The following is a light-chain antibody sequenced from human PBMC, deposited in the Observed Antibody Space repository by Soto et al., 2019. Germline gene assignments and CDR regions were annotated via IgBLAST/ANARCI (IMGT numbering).Light chain of an antibody. J-gene: IGKJ4*01. CDR1: QTIRRD. Sequence: DLQMTQSPSSLSASVGDRVTITFRASQTIRRDLGWYQQKPGTAPKRLVYEASNLQSGVPSRFSGSGSGTEFTLTISSLQPEDFATYYCLQHNSYPLTFGGGTKVDI. CDR2: EAS. CDR3: LQHNSYPLT. V-gene: IGKV1-17*01.